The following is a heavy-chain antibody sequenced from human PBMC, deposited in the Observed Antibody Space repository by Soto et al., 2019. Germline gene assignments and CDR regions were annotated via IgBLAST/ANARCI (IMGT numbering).Heavy chain of an antibody. J-gene: IGHJ6*02. D-gene: IGHD6-19*01. Sequence: GASVKVSCKASGYAFTSYDINWVRQATGQGLEWMGWMNPNSGNTGYAQKFQGRVTMTRNTSISTAYMELSSLRSEDTAVYYCARGDPQLAVAGYYYYYYGMDVWGQGTTVTVSS. CDR2: MNPNSGNT. CDR1: GYAFTSYD. V-gene: IGHV1-8*01. CDR3: ARGDPQLAVAGYYYYYYGMDV.